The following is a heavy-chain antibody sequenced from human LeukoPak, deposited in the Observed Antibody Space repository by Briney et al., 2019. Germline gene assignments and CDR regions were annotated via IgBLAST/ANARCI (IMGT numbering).Heavy chain of an antibody. J-gene: IGHJ4*02. CDR1: GGSISSSSYY. Sequence: SETLSLTCTVPGGSISSSSYYWGWIRQPPGKGLEWIGSIYHSGSTNYNPSLKSRVTISVDKSKNQFSLKLSSVTAADTAVYYCARALAVAGSFYYWGQGTLVTVSS. CDR2: IYHSGST. D-gene: IGHD6-19*01. V-gene: IGHV4-39*07. CDR3: ARALAVAGSFYY.